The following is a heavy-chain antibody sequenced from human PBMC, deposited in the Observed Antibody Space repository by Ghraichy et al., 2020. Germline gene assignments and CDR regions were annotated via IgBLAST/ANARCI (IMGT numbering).Heavy chain of an antibody. V-gene: IGHV1-2*06. CDR1: GYAFTGYH. CDR2: IKPNSGGT. J-gene: IGHJ4*02. D-gene: IGHD2-15*01. CDR3: ARGYCSGRPCTLRPYFDY. Sequence: ASVKVSCKASGYAFTGYHIHWVRQAPGQGLEWVGRIKPNSGGTDYAEKFQGRVTMTRDTSIDTAYMELSRLRSDDTAVYYCARGYCSGRPCTLRPYFDYWRQRPL.